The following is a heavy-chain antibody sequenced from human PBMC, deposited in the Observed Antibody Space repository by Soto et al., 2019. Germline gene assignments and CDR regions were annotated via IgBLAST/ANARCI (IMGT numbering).Heavy chain of an antibody. J-gene: IGHJ4*02. V-gene: IGHV4-30-4*01. Sequence: PSETLSLTCTVSGGSISSGDYYWSWIRQPPGKGLEWIGYIYYSGSTYYNPSLKSRVTISVDTSKNQFSLTLSSVTAADTAVYYCASNDYFWSGTIDYWGQGTLVTVSS. CDR3: ASNDYFWSGTIDY. D-gene: IGHD3-3*01. CDR1: GGSISSGDYY. CDR2: IYYSGST.